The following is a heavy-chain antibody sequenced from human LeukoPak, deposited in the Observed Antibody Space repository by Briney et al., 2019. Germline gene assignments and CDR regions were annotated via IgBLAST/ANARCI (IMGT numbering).Heavy chain of an antibody. Sequence: ASVQVSCKASGYTFTSYGISWVRQAPGQGLEWMGWISAYNGNTNYAQKLQGRVTMTTNTSTSTAYMELRSLRSDDTAVYYCARDRPNYYGSGSYFDYWGQGTLVTVSS. D-gene: IGHD3-10*01. CDR2: ISAYNGNT. CDR3: ARDRPNYYGSGSYFDY. CDR1: GYTFTSYG. V-gene: IGHV1-18*01. J-gene: IGHJ4*02.